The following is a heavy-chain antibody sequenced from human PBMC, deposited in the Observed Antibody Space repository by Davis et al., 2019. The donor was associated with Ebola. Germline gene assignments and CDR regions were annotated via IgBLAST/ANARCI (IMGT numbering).Heavy chain of an antibody. D-gene: IGHD4-23*01. Sequence: PGGSLRLSCAGSGFTFNFYVMSWVRQAPGKGLEWVSAIDGGDGSTYYADSVKGRFTISRDNSKNTLYLQMNSLRADDTAVYYCANLDYGGNSGFDYWGQGTLVTVSS. V-gene: IGHV3-23*01. CDR1: GFTFNFYV. CDR2: IDGGDGST. CDR3: ANLDYGGNSGFDY. J-gene: IGHJ4*02.